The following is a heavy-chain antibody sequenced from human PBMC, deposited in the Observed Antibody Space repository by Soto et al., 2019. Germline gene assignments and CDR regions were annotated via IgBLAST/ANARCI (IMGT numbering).Heavy chain of an antibody. CDR2: ISSSGSTI. Sequence: GGSLRLSCAASGFTFSSYEMNWVRQAPGKGLEWVSYISSSGSTIYYADSVKGRFTISRDNAKNSLYLQMNSLRAEDTAVYYCARDQGGYSYGSYYYYGMDVWGQGTTVTVSS. V-gene: IGHV3-48*03. CDR3: ARDQGGYSYGSYYYYGMDV. D-gene: IGHD5-18*01. J-gene: IGHJ6*02. CDR1: GFTFSSYE.